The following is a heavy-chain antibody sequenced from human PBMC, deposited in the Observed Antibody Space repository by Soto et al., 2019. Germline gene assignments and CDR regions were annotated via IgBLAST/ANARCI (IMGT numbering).Heavy chain of an antibody. CDR1: GFTFSSYS. Sequence: GGSLRLSCAASGFTFSSYSMTWVRQSPGGELQWVSTINGGGDTKHYADSVKGRFTISRDNSKNTLYLQMNSLRAEDTAVYYCAKGAGTTIFPWFDPWGHGTLVTGLL. CDR2: INGGGDTK. J-gene: IGHJ5*02. CDR3: AKGAGTTIFPWFDP. D-gene: IGHD1-7*01. V-gene: IGHV3-23*01.